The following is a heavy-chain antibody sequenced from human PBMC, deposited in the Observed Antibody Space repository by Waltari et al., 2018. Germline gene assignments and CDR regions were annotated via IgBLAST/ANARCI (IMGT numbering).Heavy chain of an antibody. CDR1: GGSISSSNW. Sequence: QVQLQESGPGLVKPSGTLSLTCAVSGGSISSSNWWSWVRQPPGKGLEWIGEIYHSGSTNYNTSLKSRVTISVDKSKNQFCLKLSAVTAADTAVYDCARVQAAYEHACEIWGQGTMVTVSS. CDR2: IYHSGST. V-gene: IGHV4-4*02. J-gene: IGHJ3*02. CDR3: ARVQAAYEHACEI. D-gene: IGHD3-3*01.